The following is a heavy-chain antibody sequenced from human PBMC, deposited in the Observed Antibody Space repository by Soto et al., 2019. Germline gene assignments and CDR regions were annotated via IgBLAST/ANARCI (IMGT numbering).Heavy chain of an antibody. V-gene: IGHV3-23*01. CDR2: ITGSGSDT. D-gene: IGHD3-10*01. J-gene: IGHJ4*02. CDR1: GFTFYNYA. CDR3: AKLGSSAWSPHYYFDY. Sequence: LRLSCAASGFTFYNYAMGWVRQAPGKGLEWVSAITGSGSDTYYLDSVKGRFTISRDNSKNTLFLQMNSLRAEDTAIYYCAKLGSSAWSPHYYFDYWGQGTLVTVSS.